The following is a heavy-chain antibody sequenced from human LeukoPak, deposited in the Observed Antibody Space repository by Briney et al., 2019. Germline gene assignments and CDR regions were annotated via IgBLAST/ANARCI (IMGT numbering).Heavy chain of an antibody. J-gene: IGHJ4*02. CDR3: VKDRDSKGYGDLDY. CDR1: GFTFSRSA. Sequence: GGSLRLSCSASGFTFSRSAIHWVRQAPGKGLERVSTISSNGGSTYYADSVKGRFTISRDNSKNTLFLQMSSLRAEDTGVYYCVKDRDSKGYGDLDYWGQGTLVTVSS. V-gene: IGHV3-64D*09. CDR2: ISSNGGST. D-gene: IGHD4-17*01.